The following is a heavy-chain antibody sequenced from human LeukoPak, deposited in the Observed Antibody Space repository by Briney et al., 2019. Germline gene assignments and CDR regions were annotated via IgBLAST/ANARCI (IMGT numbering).Heavy chain of an antibody. CDR3: ARLRWAREAFDI. Sequence: SQTLSLTCTVSGGSISSGSYYWSWIRQPAGKGLEWIGRIYTSGSTNYNPSLKSRVTISVDTSKNQFSLKLSSVTAADTAVYYCARLRWAREAFDIWGQGTMVTVSS. V-gene: IGHV4-61*02. D-gene: IGHD5-24*01. CDR1: GGSISSGSYY. CDR2: IYTSGST. J-gene: IGHJ3*02.